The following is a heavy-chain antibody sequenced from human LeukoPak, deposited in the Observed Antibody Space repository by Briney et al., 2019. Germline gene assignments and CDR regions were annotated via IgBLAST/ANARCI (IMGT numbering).Heavy chain of an antibody. CDR2: ISVSGVTI. D-gene: IGHD3-10*01. V-gene: IGHV3-11*01. CDR3: ARDSAKAPFDF. Sequence: GGSLRLSCAASGFTFSDHDMTWCRQAPGKGLEWVSSISVSGVTIYYADSVRGRFTISRDNAENSLYLQMNSLRVDDTAVYYCARDSAKAPFDFWGQGTLVTVSS. CDR1: GFTFSDHD. J-gene: IGHJ4*02.